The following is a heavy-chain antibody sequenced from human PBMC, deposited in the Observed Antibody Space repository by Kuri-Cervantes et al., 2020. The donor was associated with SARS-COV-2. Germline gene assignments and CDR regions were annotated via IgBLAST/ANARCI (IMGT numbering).Heavy chain of an antibody. CDR2: IIPIFGTA. Sequence: SVKVSCKASGGTFSSYAISWVRQAPGQGLEWMGGIIPIFGTANYAQKFQGRVTITADESTSTAYMELNSLRAEDTAVYYCARVRTPPTGTTSGRGWCDPWGQGTLVTVSS. CDR1: GGTFSSYA. J-gene: IGHJ5*02. CDR3: ARVRTPPTGTTSGRGWCDP. V-gene: IGHV1-69*13. D-gene: IGHD1-1*01.